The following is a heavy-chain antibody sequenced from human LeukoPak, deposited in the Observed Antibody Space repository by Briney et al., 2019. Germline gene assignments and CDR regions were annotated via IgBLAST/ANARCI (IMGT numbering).Heavy chain of an antibody. V-gene: IGHV3-23*01. CDR1: DFSFITYA. Sequence: AGGSLRLSCAASDFSFITYAMSWVRQAPGKGLEWVSTISGGGDATYYADSVKGRFTISRDNSKNTLYLQMNSLRVEDTAVYYCARRGAYRNRKSNPYYYYYMDVWGKGTTVTVSS. CDR3: ARRGAYRNRKSNPYYYYYMDV. CDR2: ISGGGDAT. D-gene: IGHD1-14*01. J-gene: IGHJ6*03.